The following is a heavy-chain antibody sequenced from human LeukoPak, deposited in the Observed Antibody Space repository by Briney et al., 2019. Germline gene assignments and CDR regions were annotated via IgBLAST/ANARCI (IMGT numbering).Heavy chain of an antibody. CDR2: ISPAGGTT. J-gene: IGHJ4*02. V-gene: IGHV3-23*01. D-gene: IGHD6-13*01. CDR1: GFTFSSEA. Sequence: GGSLRLSCTVSGFTFSSEAMGWVRQLPGVGLEWVSTISPAGGTTYYAESMKGQFTISRDNSKSTLYLQMNNLGVEDTAVYYCTKVRSGSSNWALRVFDYWGQGALVTVSS. CDR3: TKVRSGSSNWALRVFDY.